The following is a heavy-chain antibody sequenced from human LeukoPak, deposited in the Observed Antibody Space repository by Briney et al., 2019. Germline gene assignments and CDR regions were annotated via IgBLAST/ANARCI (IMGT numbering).Heavy chain of an antibody. Sequence: GGSLRLSCAASVFTVSSNYMSWVRQAPGKGLEWVSVIYSGGSTYYADSVKGRFTISRDNSKKTLYLQMNNLRAEDTAVYYCASGSGSYRTPYYYMDVWGKGTTVTVSS. CDR2: IYSGGST. D-gene: IGHD3-10*01. V-gene: IGHV3-53*01. CDR3: ASGSGSYRTPYYYMDV. J-gene: IGHJ6*03. CDR1: VFTVSSNY.